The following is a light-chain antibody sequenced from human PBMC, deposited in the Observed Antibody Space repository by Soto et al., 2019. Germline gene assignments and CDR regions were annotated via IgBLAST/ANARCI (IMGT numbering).Light chain of an antibody. CDR2: EVS. J-gene: IGLJ1*01. CDR1: SSDVGGYNY. V-gene: IGLV2-14*01. CDR3: SSYTSSSNYV. Sequence: QSALTQPASGSGSPGQSITISCTGTSSDVGGYNYVSWYQQHPGKAPKLMIYEVSNRPSGVSNRFSGSKSVNTASLTISGLQAEYEADYYCSSYTSSSNYVVGTGTKLTVL.